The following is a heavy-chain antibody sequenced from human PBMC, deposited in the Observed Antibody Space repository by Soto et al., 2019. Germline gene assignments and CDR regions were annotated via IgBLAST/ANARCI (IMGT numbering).Heavy chain of an antibody. V-gene: IGHV4-31*02. CDR2: IGYSGAT. Sequence: SETLSLTWTVSGGSITRGGSFWSWIRQHPGKGPEWIAFIGYSGATSYNPSLASRVTISADTYKSQFSLNLRSVTAADTAVYYCARGGASSKWFAPWGQGTLVRVS. CDR3: ARGGASSKWFAP. J-gene: IGHJ5*02. CDR1: GGSITRGGSF. D-gene: IGHD2-15*01.